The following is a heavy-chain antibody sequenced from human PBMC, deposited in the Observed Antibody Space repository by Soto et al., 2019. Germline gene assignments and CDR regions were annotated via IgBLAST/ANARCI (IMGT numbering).Heavy chain of an antibody. V-gene: IGHV3-23*01. CDR3: TRETVAGITGLDY. D-gene: IGHD1-20*01. CDR1: GFNVGAFA. Sequence: PGGSLRLSCAASGFNVGAFAVNWVRQPPGKGLEWVSGISVSDAFIYYADSVRGRFSISRDASENILYLQMNSLRVDDTALYYCTRETVAGITGLDYWGPGTLVTVSS. J-gene: IGHJ4*02. CDR2: ISVSDAFI.